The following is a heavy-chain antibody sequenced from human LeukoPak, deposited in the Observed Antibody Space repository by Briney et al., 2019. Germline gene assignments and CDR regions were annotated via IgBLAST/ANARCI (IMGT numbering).Heavy chain of an antibody. D-gene: IGHD1-1*01. CDR2: ISGSGGST. V-gene: IGHV3-23*01. J-gene: IGHJ4*02. Sequence: GGSLRLSCAASGFTFSSYAMSWVRQAPGKGLEWVSAISGSGGSTYYADSAKGRFTISRDNSKNTLYLQMNSLRAEDTAVYYCAKDHDRPGVPLFDYWGQGTLVTVSS. CDR1: GFTFSSYA. CDR3: AKDHDRPGVPLFDY.